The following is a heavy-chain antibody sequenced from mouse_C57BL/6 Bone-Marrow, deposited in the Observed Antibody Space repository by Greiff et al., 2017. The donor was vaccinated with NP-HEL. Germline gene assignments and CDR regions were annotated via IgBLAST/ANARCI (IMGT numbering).Heavy chain of an antibody. J-gene: IGHJ4*01. CDR2: IWSGGST. CDR1: GFSLTRYG. CDR3: ARRGAMDY. V-gene: IGHV2-2*01. Sequence: VKVEESGPGLVQPSQSLSITCTVSGFSLTRYGVHWVRQSPGTGLEWLGVIWSGGSTDYNAAFISRLSISKDNSKSQVFFKMNSLQADDTAIYYCARRGAMDYWGQGTSVTVSS.